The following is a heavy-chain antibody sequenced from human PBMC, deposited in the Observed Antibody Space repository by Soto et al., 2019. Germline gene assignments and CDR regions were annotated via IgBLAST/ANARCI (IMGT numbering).Heavy chain of an antibody. CDR2: INAGNGNT. Sequence: APVKLSCKASGYTFTSYAMHWVRQAPGQRLEWMGWINAGNGNTKYSQKFQGRVTITRDTSASTAYMELSSLRSEDTAVYYCARDNYYDSSGYYPGAFDIWGQGTMVTVSS. J-gene: IGHJ3*02. CDR1: GYTFTSYA. CDR3: ARDNYYDSSGYYPGAFDI. V-gene: IGHV1-3*01. D-gene: IGHD3-22*01.